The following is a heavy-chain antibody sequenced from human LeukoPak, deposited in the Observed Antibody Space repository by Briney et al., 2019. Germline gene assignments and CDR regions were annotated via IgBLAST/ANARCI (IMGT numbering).Heavy chain of an antibody. CDR3: AKAESHHDLLTPFDY. V-gene: IGHV3-23*01. Sequence: PGGSLRLSCAASGFTFSSYAIAWVRRAPGKGLKWVSTISGSGSMTYYADSVKGRFTISRDSSRNTLYLQMNSLRAEDTAVYHCAKAESHHDLLTPFDYWGQGTLVTVSS. J-gene: IGHJ4*02. CDR1: GFTFSSYA. CDR2: ISGSGSMT. D-gene: IGHD3-9*01.